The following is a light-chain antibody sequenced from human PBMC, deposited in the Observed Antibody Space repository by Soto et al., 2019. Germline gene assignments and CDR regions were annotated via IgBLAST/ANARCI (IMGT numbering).Light chain of an antibody. J-gene: IGLJ3*02. Sequence: QSVLTQPPSASGAPGQTVTISCSGRPSSFRSESVCWYRHIPETAPNLIIYATDQRPSGVPGRFSGFKSGTSASLAICGLRSGDEADSYCAAWGGSLRGRVFGGGAKLIVL. CDR3: AAWGGSLRGRV. CDR1: PSSFRSES. CDR2: ATD. V-gene: IGLV1-47*01.